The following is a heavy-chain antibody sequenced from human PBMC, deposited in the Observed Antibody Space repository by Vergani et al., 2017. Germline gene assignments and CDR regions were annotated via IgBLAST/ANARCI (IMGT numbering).Heavy chain of an antibody. CDR3: ATGYCGGGSCLLGWSYGMDV. Sequence: EVQLLESGGDLVQPGGSLRLSCTASGFIFSTYAMSWVRQAPGKGLEWISYISMSSSTIHYADSVRGRFTISRDNAKNSLYLQMTSLRAEDTAVYYCATGYCGGGSCLLGWSYGMDVWGRGATVTVSS. CDR1: GFIFSTYA. V-gene: IGHV3-48*01. D-gene: IGHD4-23*01. CDR2: ISMSSSTI. J-gene: IGHJ6*02.